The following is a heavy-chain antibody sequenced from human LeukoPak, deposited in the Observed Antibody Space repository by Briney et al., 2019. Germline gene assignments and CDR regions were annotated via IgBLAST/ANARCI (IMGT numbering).Heavy chain of an antibody. CDR1: GFTVSSNY. J-gene: IGHJ4*02. V-gene: IGHV3-53*01. CDR3: ARVAPGYSSSWYVDY. CDR2: IYSGGST. D-gene: IGHD6-13*01. Sequence: GGSLRLSCAASGFTVSSNYMSWVRQAPAKGLEWVAGIYSGGSTHYADSVKGRFTISRDNSKNTLYLQMNSLRAEDTAVYYCARVAPGYSSSWYVDYWGQGTLVTVSS.